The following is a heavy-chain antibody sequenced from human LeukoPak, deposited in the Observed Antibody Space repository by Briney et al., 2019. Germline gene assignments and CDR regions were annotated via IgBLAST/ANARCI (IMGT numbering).Heavy chain of an antibody. V-gene: IGHV1-2*02. J-gene: IGHJ6*03. CDR2: INPNSGGT. CDR1: GYTFTGYF. CDR3: ARDWVVPAASYYYYYMDV. D-gene: IGHD2-2*01. Sequence: ASLKVSCKASGYTFTGYFIHWVRQAPGQGLEWMGWINPNSGGTNYAQKFQGRVTMTRDTSISTAYMELSRLRSDDTAVYYCARDWVVPAASYYYYYMDVWGKGTTVTVSS.